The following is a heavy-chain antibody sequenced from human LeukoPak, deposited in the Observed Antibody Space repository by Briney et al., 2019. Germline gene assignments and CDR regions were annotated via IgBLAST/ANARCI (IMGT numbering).Heavy chain of an antibody. D-gene: IGHD2-8*01. J-gene: IGHJ4*02. Sequence: ASVKVSCKASGYSFTNYALQWVLQAPGQRLEWMGWTDGATGNTRFSQGFNGRLTITIATSASTSYMELSSLRSEDTAVYYCARSAGVNALTWLDYWGQGALVIVSS. CDR1: GYSFTNYA. CDR3: ARSAGVNALTWLDY. V-gene: IGHV1-3*02. CDR2: TDGATGNT.